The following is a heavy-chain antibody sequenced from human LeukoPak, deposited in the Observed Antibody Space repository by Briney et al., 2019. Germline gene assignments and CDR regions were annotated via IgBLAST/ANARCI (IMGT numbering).Heavy chain of an antibody. Sequence: GGCLRLSCAASGFTFSSNSMNWVRQAPGKGLDCGSSISSSSTHIFYADSVKGRFTISRDNVKKSLYLQMNSLRAEDTAVYYCARDRGALWYDTSGFAFDIWGQGTMVTVSS. J-gene: IGHJ3*02. CDR2: ISSSSTHI. D-gene: IGHD3-22*01. CDR3: ARDRGALWYDTSGFAFDI. CDR1: GFTFSSNS. V-gene: IGHV3-21*01.